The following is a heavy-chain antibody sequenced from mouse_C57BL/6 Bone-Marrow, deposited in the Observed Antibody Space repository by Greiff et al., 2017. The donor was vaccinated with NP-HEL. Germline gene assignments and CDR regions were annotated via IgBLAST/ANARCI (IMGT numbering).Heavy chain of an antibody. Sequence: VQLQQSGTELVKPGASVKLSCKASGYTFTSYWMHWVKQRPGHGLEWIGNINPSNGGPNYNEKFKSKATLTVDKSSSTAYMQLSSLTSEDSAVYYCTRGRGNYEYESYYDMDYWGQGTSVTVSS. CDR1: GYTFTSYW. J-gene: IGHJ4*01. CDR2: INPSNGGP. V-gene: IGHV1-53*01. CDR3: TRGRGNYEYESYYDMDY. D-gene: IGHD2-4*01.